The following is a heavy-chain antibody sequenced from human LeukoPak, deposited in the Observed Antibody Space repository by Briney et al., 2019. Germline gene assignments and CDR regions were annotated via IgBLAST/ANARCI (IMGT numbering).Heavy chain of an antibody. CDR3: ARAGGAAGTFDY. D-gene: IGHD6-13*01. CDR2: IYYSGST. V-gene: IGHV4-31*03. J-gene: IGHJ4*02. Sequence: SETLSLTCTVSGGSISSGGYYWSWIRQHPGKGLEWIGYIYYSGSTYYNPSLKSRVTISVDTSKNQFSLKLSSVTAADTAVYYCARAGGAAGTFDYWGQGTLVTVSS. CDR1: GGSISSGGYY.